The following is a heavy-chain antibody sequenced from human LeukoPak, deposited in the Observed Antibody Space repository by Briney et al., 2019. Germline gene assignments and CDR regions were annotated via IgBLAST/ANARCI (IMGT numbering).Heavy chain of an antibody. V-gene: IGHV3-53*01. J-gene: IGHJ6*03. CDR3: AGDYYMDV. Sequence: GGSLRLSCAASGFTVSSNYMSWVRQAPGKGLEWVSVIYSGGSTYYADSAKSGFTISRDNSKNTLYLQMNRLRAEDTAVYYCAGDYYMDVWGKGDTGTVSS. CDR1: GFTVSSNY. CDR2: IYSGGST.